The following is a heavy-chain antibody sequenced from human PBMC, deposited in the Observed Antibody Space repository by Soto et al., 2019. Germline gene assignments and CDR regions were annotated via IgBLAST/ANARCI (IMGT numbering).Heavy chain of an antibody. D-gene: IGHD6-13*01. V-gene: IGHV3-30*18. CDR1: GFTFSSYG. CDR3: AKDLSFIAAAGNSPNYYYYGMDV. CDR2: ISYDGSNK. J-gene: IGHJ6*02. Sequence: QVQLVESGGGVVQPGRSLRLSCAASGFTFSSYGMHWVRQAPGKGLEWVAVISYDGSNKYYADSVKGRFTISRDNSKNTLYLQMNSLRAEDTAVYYCAKDLSFIAAAGNSPNYYYYGMDVWGQGTTVTVSS.